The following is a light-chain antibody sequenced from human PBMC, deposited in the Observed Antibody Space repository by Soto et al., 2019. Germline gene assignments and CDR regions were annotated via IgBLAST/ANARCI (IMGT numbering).Light chain of an antibody. V-gene: IGKV3-15*01. CDR1: QSVSRN. CDR2: GAS. CDR3: QQYNKWPRT. Sequence: EMVMTQSPATLSVSPGERATLSCRASQSVSRNLAWYQQKPGQAPRLLIYGASTRATGIPARFSGSGSGTAFTLTISSLQSEDFAVYYCQQYNKWPRTFGQGTKVEIK. J-gene: IGKJ1*01.